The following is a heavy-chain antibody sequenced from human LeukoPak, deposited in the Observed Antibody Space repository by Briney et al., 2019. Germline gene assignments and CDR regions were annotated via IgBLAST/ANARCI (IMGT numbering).Heavy chain of an antibody. V-gene: IGHV1-18*01. J-gene: IGHJ4*02. CDR2: VSGDNGNT. D-gene: IGHD3-10*01. CDR3: ARDLSYYGSGSYYFDY. CDR1: GYTFTSYG. Sequence: ASVTVSCKASGYTFTSYGISWVRQAPGKGLEWMGWVSGDNGNTNYAQKLQGRVTMTTDTSTSTAYMELRSLRSEDTAVYYCARDLSYYGSGSYYFDYWGQGTVVTVSS.